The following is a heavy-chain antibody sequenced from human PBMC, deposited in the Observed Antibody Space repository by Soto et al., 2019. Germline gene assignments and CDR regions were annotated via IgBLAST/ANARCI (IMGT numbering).Heavy chain of an antibody. Sequence: PGESLKISCQGSGYSFGAYWIGWVRQMPGKGLEWMGIIFPGDSDTRYRPSFQGQVTISVDRSINTAYLQWSSLRASDTAMYYCARQIYDSDTGPNFQYYFDSWGQGTPVTVSS. CDR2: IFPGDSDT. CDR1: GYSFGAYW. CDR3: ARQIYDSDTGPNFQYYFDS. V-gene: IGHV5-51*01. D-gene: IGHD3-22*01. J-gene: IGHJ4*02.